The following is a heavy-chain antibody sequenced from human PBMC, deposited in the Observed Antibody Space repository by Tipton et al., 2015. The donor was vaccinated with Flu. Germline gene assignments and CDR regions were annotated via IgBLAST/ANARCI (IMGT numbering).Heavy chain of an antibody. D-gene: IGHD3-10*01. J-gene: IGHJ5*02. CDR3: ARGLWFGELLLRCWLDP. CDR1: GFTFSSYA. Sequence: SLRLSCAASGFTFSSYAMHWVRQAPGKGLEWVAVISYDGSNKYYADSVKGRFTISRDNSKNTLYLQVNSLRAEDTAVYYCARGLWFGELLLRCWLDPWGQGTLVTVSS. CDR2: ISYDGSNK. V-gene: IGHV3-30-3*01.